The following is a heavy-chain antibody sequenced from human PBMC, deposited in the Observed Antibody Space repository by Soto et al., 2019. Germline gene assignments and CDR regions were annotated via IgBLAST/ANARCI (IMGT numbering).Heavy chain of an antibody. V-gene: IGHV3-53*01. CDR3: ARIGPYCGGDCYPDFDF. CDR2: IYGGLTT. D-gene: IGHD2-21*02. J-gene: IGHJ4*02. CDR1: GFTVSSTY. Sequence: GGSLRLSCAASGFTVSSTYMTWVRQAPGKGLEWVSVIYGGLTTSYADSVKGRFTISRDNSKNTVFLQMNSLRGEDTAVYFCARIGPYCGGDCYPDFDFWGLGTPVTVSS.